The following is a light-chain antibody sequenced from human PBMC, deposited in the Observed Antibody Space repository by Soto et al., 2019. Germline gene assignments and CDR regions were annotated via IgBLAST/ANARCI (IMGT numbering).Light chain of an antibody. CDR2: YKSDSDK. Sequence: ITRKLRRGIKVGTYRIYWYQQKPGSPPQYLLRYKSDSDKQQGSGVPSRFSGSKDASANAGILLISGLQSEDEADYYCMIWHSSAYVFGTGTKVTVL. CDR1: RGIKVGTYR. V-gene: IGLV5-45*02. CDR3: MIWHSSAYV. J-gene: IGLJ1*01.